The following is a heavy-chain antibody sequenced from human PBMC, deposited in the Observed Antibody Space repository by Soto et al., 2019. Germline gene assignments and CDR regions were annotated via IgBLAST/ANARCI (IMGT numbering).Heavy chain of an antibody. V-gene: IGHV3-64*01. Sequence: EVQLAESGGGMVQPGGSLRLSCVASGFTFSSYDMHWVRQAPGNGLEYVSSISSNGGTTYYGNSVKGRFTISRDNSKTTLYLQMGSLRAEDMAVYYCVRRVSGNYDYWGQGTLVTVSS. CDR3: VRRVSGNYDY. CDR1: GFTFSSYD. CDR2: ISSNGGTT. D-gene: IGHD1-7*01. J-gene: IGHJ4*02.